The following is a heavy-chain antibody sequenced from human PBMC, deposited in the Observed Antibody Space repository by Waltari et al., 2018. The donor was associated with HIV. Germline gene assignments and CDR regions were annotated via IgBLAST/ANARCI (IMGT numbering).Heavy chain of an antibody. D-gene: IGHD3-10*01. CDR2: ISIRGGTI. CDR1: GFTFSTYE. V-gene: IGHV3-48*03. CDR3: ASDAYGSGSYYNPDAFDI. J-gene: IGHJ3*02. Sequence: EVQLVESGGGLVQPGGSLRLSCAASGFTFSTYEMNWVRQAPGEGRELVLEISIRGGTIYYADSVKGRFTISRNNAKISLSLQMNSLRAEDTAVYYCASDAYGSGSYYNPDAFDIWGQGTMVTVSS.